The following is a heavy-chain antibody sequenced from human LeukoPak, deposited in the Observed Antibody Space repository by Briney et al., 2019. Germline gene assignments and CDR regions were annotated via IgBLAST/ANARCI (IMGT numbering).Heavy chain of an antibody. V-gene: IGHV4-38-2*02. D-gene: IGHD1-1*01. CDR2: IYHSGST. CDR1: GYSISSGYY. Sequence: SETLSLTCTVSGYSISSGYYWGWIRQPPGKGQEWIGSIYHSGSTYYNPSLKSRVTISVDTSKNQFSLKLSSVTAADTAVYYCARETKNENYYYYYMDVWGKGTTVTVSS. CDR3: ARETKNENYYYYYMDV. J-gene: IGHJ6*03.